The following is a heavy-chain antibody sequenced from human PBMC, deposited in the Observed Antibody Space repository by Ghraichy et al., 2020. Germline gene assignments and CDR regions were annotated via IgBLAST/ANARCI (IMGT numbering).Heavy chain of an antibody. V-gene: IGHV4-34*01. Sequence: SQTLSLTCAVYGGSFSGYYWSWIRQPPGKGLEWIGEINHSGSTNYNPSLKSRVTISVDTSKNQFSLKLSSVTAADTAVYYCARVLGDYGDYGFDYWGQGTLVTVSS. CDR1: GGSFSGYY. CDR2: INHSGST. CDR3: ARVLGDYGDYGFDY. J-gene: IGHJ4*02. D-gene: IGHD4-17*01.